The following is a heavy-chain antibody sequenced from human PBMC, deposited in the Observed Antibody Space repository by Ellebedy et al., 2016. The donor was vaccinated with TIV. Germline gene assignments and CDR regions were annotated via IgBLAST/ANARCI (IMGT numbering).Heavy chain of an antibody. CDR2: IYPSDSYT. Sequence: GESLKISCKGSGYSFTSYWISWVRQMPGKGLEWLGRIYPSDSYTNYSPSFQGHVTISADKSISTAYLQWSSTKASDTAMYYCASTNHLLPRSHDAFDIWGQGTMVTVSS. V-gene: IGHV5-10-1*01. D-gene: IGHD1-26*01. CDR1: GYSFTSYW. CDR3: ASTNHLLPRSHDAFDI. J-gene: IGHJ3*02.